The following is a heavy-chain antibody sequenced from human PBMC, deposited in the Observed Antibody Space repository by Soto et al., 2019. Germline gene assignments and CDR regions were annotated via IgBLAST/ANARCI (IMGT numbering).Heavy chain of an antibody. CDR1: GDSITRSGFY. J-gene: IGHJ4*02. CDR3: ARVRGGDTHVFDF. CDR2: MYHTGST. Sequence: QLHLHESGPGLVKPSETLSLSCSASGDSITRSGFYWAWIRRPPGKELEWIGSMYHTGSTYYKPSLESRLTMSVDTSKSQFSLRLTSMTAADAGVYFCARVRGGDTHVFDFWGQGARVTVSS. D-gene: IGHD3-10*01. V-gene: IGHV4-39*01.